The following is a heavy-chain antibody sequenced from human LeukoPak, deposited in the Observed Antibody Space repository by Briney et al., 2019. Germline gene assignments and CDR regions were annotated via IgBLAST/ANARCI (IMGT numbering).Heavy chain of an antibody. Sequence: GGSLRLSCAASGFTFSHFWMSWVRQTPGKGLEWVANIKPDGGEKYYVASVKGRFTISRDNAKNSLYLEMNSLRDEDTAVYYCAREGSGNYFYYFDYWGQGTLVSVSS. V-gene: IGHV3-7*01. CDR1: GFTFSHFW. CDR3: AREGSGNYFYYFDY. D-gene: IGHD4-11*01. J-gene: IGHJ4*02. CDR2: IKPDGGEK.